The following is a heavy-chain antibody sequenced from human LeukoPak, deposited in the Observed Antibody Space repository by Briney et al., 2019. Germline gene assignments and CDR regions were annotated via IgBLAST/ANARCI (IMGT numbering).Heavy chain of an antibody. CDR3: AREGYCSGGSCYSADAFDI. CDR2: IYYSGST. CDR1: GGSISSYY. Sequence: SETLSLTCAVYGGSISSYYWSWIRQPPGKGLEWIGYIYYSGSTNYNPSLKSRVTISVDTSKNQFSLKLSSVTAADTAVYYCAREGYCSGGSCYSADAFDIWGQGTMVTVSS. J-gene: IGHJ3*02. V-gene: IGHV4-59*01. D-gene: IGHD2-15*01.